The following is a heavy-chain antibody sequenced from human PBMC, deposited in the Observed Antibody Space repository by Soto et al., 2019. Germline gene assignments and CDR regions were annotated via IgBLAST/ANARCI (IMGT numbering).Heavy chain of an antibody. Sequence: QVQLVQSGAEVKKPGSSVKVSCKTSGGTFSTYSIVWVRQAPGEGLEWMGGIIPIFGTANYAQKFQDRVTITADKSTNTAFMELSSLKSEDTAMYYCASSSGTNSGVGTNYYFDYWGQGTLVNVSS. CDR3: ASSSGTNSGVGTNYYFDY. D-gene: IGHD1-26*01. CDR2: IIPIFGTA. J-gene: IGHJ4*02. V-gene: IGHV1-69*06. CDR1: GGTFSTYS.